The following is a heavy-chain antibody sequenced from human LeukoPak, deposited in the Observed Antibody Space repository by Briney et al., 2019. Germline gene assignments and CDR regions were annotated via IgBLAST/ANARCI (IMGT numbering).Heavy chain of an antibody. CDR3: AKDQPLSSSSEPDY. D-gene: IGHD6-6*01. V-gene: IGHV3-23*01. Sequence: PGGSLRLSCAASGFTFSSYAMSWVRQAPGKGLEWVSAISGSGGSTYYADSVKGRFTISRDNSKNPLYLQMNSLRAEDTAVYYCAKDQPLSSSSEPDYWGQGTLVTVSS. J-gene: IGHJ4*02. CDR2: ISGSGGST. CDR1: GFTFSSYA.